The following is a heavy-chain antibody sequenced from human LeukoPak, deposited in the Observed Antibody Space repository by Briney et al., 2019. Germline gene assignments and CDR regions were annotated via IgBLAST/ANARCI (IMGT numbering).Heavy chain of an antibody. CDR3: AKDLIAAAAEPLNWFDP. J-gene: IGHJ5*02. CDR2: ISYDGSNK. Sequence: GGSLRLSCAASGFTFSSYSMNWVRQAPGKGLEWVAVISYDGSNKYYADSVKGRFTISRDNSKNTLYLQMNSLRAEDTAVYYCAKDLIAAAAEPLNWFDPWGQGTLVTVSS. CDR1: GFTFSSYS. V-gene: IGHV3-30*18. D-gene: IGHD6-13*01.